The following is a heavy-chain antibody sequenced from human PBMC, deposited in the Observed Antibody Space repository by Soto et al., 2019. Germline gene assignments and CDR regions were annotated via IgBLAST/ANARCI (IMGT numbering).Heavy chain of an antibody. CDR2: IYWNDDK. CDR3: AHSPYCSGGSCYPGYYYYYGMGV. J-gene: IGHJ6*02. CDR1: GCCISTSGVG. D-gene: IGHD2-15*01. Sequence: FGGCCISTSGVGVGWIRQPPGKALEWLALIYWNDDKRYSPSLKSRLTITKDTSKNQVVLTMTNMDPVDTATYYCAHSPYCSGGSCYPGYYYYYGMGVGGQGTTVNVCS. V-gene: IGHV2-5*01.